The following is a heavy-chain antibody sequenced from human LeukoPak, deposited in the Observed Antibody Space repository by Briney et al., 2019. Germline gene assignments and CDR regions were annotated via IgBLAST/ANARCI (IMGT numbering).Heavy chain of an antibody. Sequence: PGGSLRLSCAASGFTFSDYSMNWVRQAPGKGLECLSYITSDSKTRCYADSVKGRFTISRDNSKNTLYLQMNSLRAEHTAVYYCAKAIRIYSGYASFDYWGQGTLVTVSS. J-gene: IGHJ4*02. CDR2: ITSDSKTR. CDR3: AKAIRIYSGYASFDY. D-gene: IGHD5-12*01. V-gene: IGHV3-48*01. CDR1: GFTFSDYS.